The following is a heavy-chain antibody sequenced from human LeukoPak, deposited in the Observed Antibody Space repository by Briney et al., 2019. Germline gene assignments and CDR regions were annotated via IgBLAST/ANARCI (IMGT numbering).Heavy chain of an antibody. V-gene: IGHV3-30*04. D-gene: IGHD3-9*01. CDR2: ISYDGSNK. J-gene: IGHJ4*02. CDR3: ASQYYNILTGHYTSIDY. Sequence: PGGSLRLSCAASGFTFSSYAMHWVRQAPGKGPEWVAVISYDGSNKYYADSVKGRFTISRDNSKNTLYLQMNSLSAEDTAVHYCASQYYNILTGHYTSIDYWGQGTLVTVSS. CDR1: GFTFSSYA.